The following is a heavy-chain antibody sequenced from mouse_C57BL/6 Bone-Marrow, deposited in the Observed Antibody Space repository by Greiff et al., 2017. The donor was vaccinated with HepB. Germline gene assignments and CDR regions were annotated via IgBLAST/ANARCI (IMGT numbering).Heavy chain of an antibody. CDR2: INPSSGYT. Sequence: QVQLQQSGAELARPGASVKMSCKASGYTFTSYTMHWVKQRPGQGLEWIGYINPSSGYTKYNQKFKDKATLTADKSSSAAYMQLSSLTSEDSAVYYCARGGLRRGGNYWGQGTTLTVSS. J-gene: IGHJ2*01. CDR3: ARGGLRRGGNY. D-gene: IGHD2-4*01. CDR1: GYTFTSYT. V-gene: IGHV1-4*01.